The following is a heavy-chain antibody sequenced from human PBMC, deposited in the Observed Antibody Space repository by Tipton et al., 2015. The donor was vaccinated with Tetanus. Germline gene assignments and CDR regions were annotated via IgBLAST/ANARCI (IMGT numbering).Heavy chain of an antibody. J-gene: IGHJ4*02. D-gene: IGHD1-26*01. Sequence: TLSLTCIVSGGSISSSRYYWSWIRQPPGKGLEWIGYIYYSGSTNYNPSLKSRVTTSVDTSKNQFSLKLSSVTAADTAVYYCARHSGSYPFDYWGQGTLVTVSS. CDR3: ARHSGSYPFDY. CDR2: IYYSGST. V-gene: IGHV4-61*05. CDR1: GGSISSSRYY.